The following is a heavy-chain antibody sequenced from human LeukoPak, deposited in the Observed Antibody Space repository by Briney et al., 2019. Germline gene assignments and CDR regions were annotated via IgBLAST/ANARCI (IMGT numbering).Heavy chain of an antibody. CDR2: IYYSGST. Sequence: PSETLSFTCTVSGGSVSSGSYYWSWIRQPPGKGLEWIGYIYYSGSTNYNPSLKSRVTISVDTSKNQFSLKLSSVTAADTAVYYCARSRTYCSSTSCHSNWFDPWGQGTLVTVSS. CDR3: ARSRTYCSSTSCHSNWFDP. D-gene: IGHD2-2*01. CDR1: GGSVSSGSYY. V-gene: IGHV4-61*01. J-gene: IGHJ5*02.